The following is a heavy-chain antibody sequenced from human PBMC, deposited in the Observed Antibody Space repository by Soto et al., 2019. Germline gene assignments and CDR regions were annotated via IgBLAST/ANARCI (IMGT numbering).Heavy chain of an antibody. Sequence: VASVKVSCKASGYTFTSYGISWVRQAPGQGLEWMGWISAYNGNTNYAQKLQGRVTMTTDTSTSTAYMELRSLRSDETAVYYCERGDQKLVDWFDPWGQGTLVTVSS. CDR1: GYTFTSYG. J-gene: IGHJ5*02. CDR2: ISAYNGNT. V-gene: IGHV1-18*01. D-gene: IGHD6-13*01. CDR3: ERGDQKLVDWFDP.